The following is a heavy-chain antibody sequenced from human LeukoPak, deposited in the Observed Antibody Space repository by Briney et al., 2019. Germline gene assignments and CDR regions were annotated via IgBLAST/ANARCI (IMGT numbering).Heavy chain of an antibody. J-gene: IGHJ4*02. CDR1: GFTVSSNY. V-gene: IGHV3-53*01. Sequence: GGSLRLSCAASGFTVSSNYMSWVRQAPGKGLEWVSVIYSGGSTYYADSVKSRFTISRDNAKNSLFLQMNSLRAEDTAVYYCARARGTGPGAHFDYWGQGTLVIVSS. D-gene: IGHD3-10*01. CDR2: IYSGGST. CDR3: ARARGTGPGAHFDY.